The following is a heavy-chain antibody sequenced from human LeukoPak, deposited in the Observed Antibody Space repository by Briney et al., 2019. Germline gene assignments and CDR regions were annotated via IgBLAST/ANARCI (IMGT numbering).Heavy chain of an antibody. D-gene: IGHD2-2*01. V-gene: IGHV1-18*01. CDR2: ISAYNGNT. J-gene: IGHJ4*02. CDR1: GYTFTSYG. CDR3: ARTLLVVPAAKLDYFDY. Sequence: ASVKVSCKASGYTFTSYGISWVRQAPGQGLEWMGWISAYNGNTNYAQKLQGRVTMTTDTSTSTAYMELRSLRSDDTAVYYCARTLLVVPAAKLDYFDYWGQGTLVTVSS.